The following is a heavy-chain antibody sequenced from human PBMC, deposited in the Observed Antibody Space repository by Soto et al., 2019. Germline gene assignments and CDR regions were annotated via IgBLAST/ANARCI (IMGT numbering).Heavy chain of an antibody. D-gene: IGHD1-7*01. CDR1: GFTFSSYS. Sequence: VQLLESGGGLVQPGGSLRLSCAASGFTFSSYSMTWVRQAPGKGLEWVSFSSATGAGTYYADSVKGRFTISRDNSKNTLYLQMTSLRADDTAVYYCAKDRRAGGNYGFYSDFWGQGALVIVSS. J-gene: IGHJ4*02. CDR2: SSATGAGT. V-gene: IGHV3-23*01. CDR3: AKDRRAGGNYGFYSDF.